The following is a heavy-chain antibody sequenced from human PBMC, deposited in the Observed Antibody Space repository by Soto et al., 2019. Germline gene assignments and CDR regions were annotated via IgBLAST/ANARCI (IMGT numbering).Heavy chain of an antibody. CDR1: GFPFLSYA. D-gene: IGHD2-2*01. V-gene: IGHV3-30-3*01. J-gene: IGHJ4*02. CDR3: ARVIVGIVLVPAAIDY. CDR2: ISYDGSNK. Sequence: GGFLKISCASSGFPFLSYAMHWVSQAPGLGLELVAVISYDGSNKYYADSVKGRFTISRDNSKNTLYLQMNSLRAEDTAVYYCARVIVGIVLVPAAIDYWGQGTLVTVSS.